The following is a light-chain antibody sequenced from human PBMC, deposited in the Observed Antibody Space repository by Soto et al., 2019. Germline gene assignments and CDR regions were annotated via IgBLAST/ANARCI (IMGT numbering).Light chain of an antibody. V-gene: IGLV3-1*01. J-gene: IGLJ2*01. CDR3: QAWDSSTVV. CDR2: QNH. CDR1: KLGDKS. Sequence: SYELTQPPSVSVSPGQTASITCSGDKLGDKSTSWYQQKPGQSPVVVIYQNHKRPSGVPERFSGSNSGNTATLTISGTQAXXXXXXYCQAWDSSTVVFGGGTKLT.